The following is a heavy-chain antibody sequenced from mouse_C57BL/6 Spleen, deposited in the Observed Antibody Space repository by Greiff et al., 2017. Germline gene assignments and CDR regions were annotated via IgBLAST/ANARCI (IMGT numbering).Heavy chain of an antibody. CDR3: ARVYGSSYVGYFDV. J-gene: IGHJ1*03. V-gene: IGHV1-80*01. CDR1: GYAFSSYW. Sequence: VQLQESGAELVKPGASVKISCKASGYAFSSYWMNWVKQRPGKGLEWIGQIYPGDGDTNYNGKFKGKATLTADKSSSTAYMQLSSLTSEDSAVYFCARVYGSSYVGYFDVWGTGTTVTVSS. CDR2: IYPGDGDT. D-gene: IGHD1-1*01.